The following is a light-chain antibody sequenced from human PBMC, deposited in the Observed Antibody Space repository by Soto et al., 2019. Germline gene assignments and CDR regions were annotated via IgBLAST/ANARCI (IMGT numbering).Light chain of an antibody. CDR3: QQSFTIHPWT. Sequence: IQLTQFPSSLSASVGDRVTITCGASKSINNYLNWYQQKSGTAPKLLNYAWSSLQSGVPSRFSGGGSATDFTLTINSLKPEDFATYYCQQSFTIHPWTFGHGTKVDIK. CDR1: KSINNY. V-gene: IGKV1-39*01. CDR2: AWS. J-gene: IGKJ1*01.